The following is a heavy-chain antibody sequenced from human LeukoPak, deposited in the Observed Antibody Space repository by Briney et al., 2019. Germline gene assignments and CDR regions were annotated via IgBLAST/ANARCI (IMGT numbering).Heavy chain of an antibody. Sequence: GGSLRLSCAASGFTFSSYSMNWVRQAPGKGLEWVSYISSSSTIYYADSVKGRFTISRDNAKNSLYLQMNSLRAEDTAVYYCAKFFSYYGSGSSRPHGMDVWGQGTTVTVSS. CDR2: ISSSSTI. D-gene: IGHD3-10*01. CDR1: GFTFSSYS. V-gene: IGHV3-48*01. CDR3: AKFFSYYGSGSSRPHGMDV. J-gene: IGHJ6*02.